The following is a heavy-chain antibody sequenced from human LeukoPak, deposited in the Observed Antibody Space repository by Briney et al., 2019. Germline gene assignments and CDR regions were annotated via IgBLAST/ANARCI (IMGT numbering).Heavy chain of an antibody. Sequence: PGGSLRLSRAASGFTFDDYAIHWVRQAPGKGLEWVSLISGDGGSTYYADSVKGRFTISRDNSKNSLYLQMNSLRTEDTALYYCAKLGRSGSYYTSYFDYWGQGTLVTVSP. CDR1: GFTFDDYA. CDR2: ISGDGGST. V-gene: IGHV3-43*02. CDR3: AKLGRSGSYYTSYFDY. D-gene: IGHD3-10*01. J-gene: IGHJ4*02.